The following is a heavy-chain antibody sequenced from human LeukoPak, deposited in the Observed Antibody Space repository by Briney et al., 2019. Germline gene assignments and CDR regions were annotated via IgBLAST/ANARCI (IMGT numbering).Heavy chain of an antibody. D-gene: IGHD2/OR15-2a*01. CDR1: GYTFTSYD. Sequence: ASVKVSCKASGYTFTSYDINWVRQATGQGLEWMGWMNPNSGNTGYAQKFQGRVTMTRNTSISTAYMELSSLRSEDTAVYYCARGLRSHRFLATYYYYYYMDVWGKGTTVTISS. V-gene: IGHV1-8*01. CDR2: MNPNSGNT. J-gene: IGHJ6*03. CDR3: ARGLRSHRFLATYYYYYYMDV.